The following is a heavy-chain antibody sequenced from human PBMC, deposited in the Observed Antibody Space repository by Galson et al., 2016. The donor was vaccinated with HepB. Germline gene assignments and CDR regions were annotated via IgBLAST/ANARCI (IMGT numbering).Heavy chain of an antibody. CDR3: ARDRHYCSSSTCYDVFDI. D-gene: IGHD2-2*01. J-gene: IGHJ3*02. CDR2: IRRDGSQK. Sequence: SLRLPCAASGFTFGDYWMPWVRQAPGRGLEWVANIRRDGSQKNYVDSVRGRFSISRDNAQNSLYLQMNSLRAEDTGVYYGARDRHYCSSSTCYDVFDIWGQGTMVTVSS. CDR1: GFTFGDYW. V-gene: IGHV3-7*03.